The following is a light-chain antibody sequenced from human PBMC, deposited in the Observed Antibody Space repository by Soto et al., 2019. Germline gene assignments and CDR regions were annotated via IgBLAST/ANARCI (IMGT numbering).Light chain of an antibody. CDR3: QQYSSHWT. J-gene: IGKJ1*01. CDR2: EAY. CDR1: QSISRW. V-gene: IGKV1-5*03. Sequence: DIQMTQSPSTLSASVGDRVIITCRASQSISRWLAWDQQKPGKGPKLLIHEAYSLANGVPSRFSGSSSGTDFTLTISSLQPDDFETYYCQQYSSHWTFGQGTKV.